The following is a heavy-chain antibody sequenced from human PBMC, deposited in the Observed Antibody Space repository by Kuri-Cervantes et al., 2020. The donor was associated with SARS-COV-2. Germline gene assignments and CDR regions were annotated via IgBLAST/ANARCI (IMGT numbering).Heavy chain of an antibody. V-gene: IGHV4-59*12. J-gene: IGHJ4*02. Sequence: GSLRLSCTVSGGSISSYYWSWIRQPPGKGLEWIGYIYYSGSTNYNPSLKSRVTISVDTSKNQFSLKLNSLTTADTAVYYCARLPAGLRLGERYFDYWGQGTLVTVSS. CDR3: ARLPAGLRLGERYFDY. CDR1: GGSISSYY. D-gene: IGHD3-16*01. CDR2: IYYSGST.